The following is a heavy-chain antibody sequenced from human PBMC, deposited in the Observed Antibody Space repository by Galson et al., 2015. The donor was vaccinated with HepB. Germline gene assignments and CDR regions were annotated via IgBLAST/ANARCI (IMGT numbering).Heavy chain of an antibody. V-gene: IGHV4-59*08. CDR1: GGSISSYY. Sequence: SETLSLTCTVSGGSISSYYWSWIRQPPGKGLEWIGYIYYSGSTNYNPSLKSRVTISVDTSKNQFSLKLSSVTAADTAVYYCASGNDYALYDYWGQGTLVTVSS. CDR3: ASGNDYALYDY. CDR2: IYYSGST. D-gene: IGHD4-17*01. J-gene: IGHJ4*02.